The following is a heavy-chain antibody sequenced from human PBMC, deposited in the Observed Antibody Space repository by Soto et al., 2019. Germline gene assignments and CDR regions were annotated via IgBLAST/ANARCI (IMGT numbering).Heavy chain of an antibody. CDR3: ARGRSGWYHDYGMDV. V-gene: IGHV3-30-3*01. CDR1: GFTFSSYA. D-gene: IGHD6-19*01. Sequence: QVQLVESGGGVVQPGRSLRLSCAASGFTFSSYAMHWVRQAPGKGLEWVAVISYDGSNKYYADSVKGRFTISRDNSKNTLYLQMNSLRAEDTAVYYCARGRSGWYHDYGMDVWGQGTTVTVSS. CDR2: ISYDGSNK. J-gene: IGHJ6*02.